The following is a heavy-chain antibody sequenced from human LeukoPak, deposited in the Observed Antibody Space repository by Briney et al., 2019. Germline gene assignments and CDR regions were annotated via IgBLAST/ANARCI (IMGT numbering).Heavy chain of an antibody. Sequence: PGGSLRLSCAASGFTFSSYAMSWVRQAPGKGLEWVPAISGSGGSTYYADSVKGRFTISRDNSKNTLYLQMNSLRAEDTAVYYCAMFSSSWINAFDIWGQGTMVTVSS. V-gene: IGHV3-23*01. D-gene: IGHD6-13*01. CDR3: AMFSSSWINAFDI. CDR1: GFTFSSYA. J-gene: IGHJ3*02. CDR2: ISGSGGST.